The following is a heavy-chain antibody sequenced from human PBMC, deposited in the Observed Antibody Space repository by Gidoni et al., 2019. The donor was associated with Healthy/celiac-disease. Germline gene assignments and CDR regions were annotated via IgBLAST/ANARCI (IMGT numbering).Heavy chain of an antibody. J-gene: IGHJ4*02. V-gene: IGHV3-30-3*01. Sequence: QVQLVESGGGVVQPGRSLRLSCAASGFTFSSYAMHWVRQAPGKGLEWVAVISYDGSNKYYADSVKGRFTISRDNSKNTLYLQMNSLRAEDTAVYYCARGHIVVVTAPRYDYWGQGTLVTVSS. D-gene: IGHD2-21*02. CDR3: ARGHIVVVTAPRYDY. CDR2: ISYDGSNK. CDR1: GFTFSSYA.